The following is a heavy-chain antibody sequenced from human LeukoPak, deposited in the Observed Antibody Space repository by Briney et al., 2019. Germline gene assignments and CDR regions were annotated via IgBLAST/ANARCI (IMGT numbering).Heavy chain of an antibody. J-gene: IGHJ6*03. V-gene: IGHV5-51*01. CDR1: GYSFTSYW. D-gene: IGHD6-13*01. CDR2: IYPGDSDT. Sequence: GESLKISCKGSGYSFTSYWIGWVRQLPGKGLEWMGIIYPGDSDTRYSPSFQGQVTISADKSISTAYLQWSSLKASDTAIYYCARHIAAVGTYYYYMDVWGKGTTVTVSS. CDR3: ARHIAAVGTYYYYMDV.